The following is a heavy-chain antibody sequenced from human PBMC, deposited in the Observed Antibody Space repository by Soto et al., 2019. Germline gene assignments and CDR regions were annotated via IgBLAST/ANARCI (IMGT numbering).Heavy chain of an antibody. D-gene: IGHD3-22*01. CDR1: GYSFIGHY. CDR3: ARDLRGYSNWFHP. V-gene: IGHV1-2*02. CDR2: INPNSGAT. Sequence: ASVKVSCKTSGYSFIGHYIHWVRQAPGQGLEWVGWINPNSGATTYAQKFQGRVTMTRDTSISTAYMELSSLASGDTAIYYCARDLRGYSNWFHPWGQGTLVTVSS. J-gene: IGHJ5*02.